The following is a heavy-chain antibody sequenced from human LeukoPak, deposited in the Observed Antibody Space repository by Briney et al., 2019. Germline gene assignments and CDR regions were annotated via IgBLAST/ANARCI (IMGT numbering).Heavy chain of an antibody. CDR1: GGSISSSSYY. CDR3: ARLNYYYYYMDV. J-gene: IGHJ6*03. Sequence: SETLSLTCTVCGGSISSSSYYWGWIRQPPGKGLEWIGSIYYSGSTYYNPSLKSRVTISVDTSKNQFSLKLSSVTAADTAVYYCARLNYYYYYMDVWGKGTMVTVSS. V-gene: IGHV4-39*01. CDR2: IYYSGST.